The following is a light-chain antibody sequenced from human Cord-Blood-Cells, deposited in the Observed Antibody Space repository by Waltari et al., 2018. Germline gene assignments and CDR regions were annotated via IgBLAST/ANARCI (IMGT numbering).Light chain of an antibody. CDR3: SSYTSSSTLVYV. CDR2: VVS. J-gene: IGLJ1*01. V-gene: IGLV2-14*01. Sequence: QPALTQPASVCGSPGQSIPTSCPGTSSDVRGFNLVSWYQQHPGKAPKLMIYVVSNQPSGVSNRFSGSKSGNTASLTISGLQAEDEADYYCSSYTSSSTLVYVFGTGTKVTVL. CDR1: SSDVRGFNL.